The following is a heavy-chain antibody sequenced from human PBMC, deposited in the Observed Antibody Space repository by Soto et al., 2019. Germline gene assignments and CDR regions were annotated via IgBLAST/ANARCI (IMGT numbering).Heavy chain of an antibody. CDR1: GFSFSDYY. CDR3: ANLAKNYYHYMDV. D-gene: IGHD1-26*01. V-gene: IGHV3-11*01. CDR2: ISTSGSST. Sequence: QVQLVESGGGLVKPGGSLSLSCAASGFSFSDYYMRWIRQAPGKGLEWVSLISTSGSSTDYADSVKGRFTISRDNAKNSLSLQMNSLRAEDTAVYYCANLAKNYYHYMDVWGKGTTVTVSS. J-gene: IGHJ6*03.